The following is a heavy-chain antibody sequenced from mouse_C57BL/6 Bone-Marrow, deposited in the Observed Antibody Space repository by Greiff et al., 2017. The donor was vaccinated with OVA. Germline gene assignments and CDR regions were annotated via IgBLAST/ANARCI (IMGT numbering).Heavy chain of an antibody. D-gene: IGHD2-4*01. CDR2: IYPRDGST. CDR3: ARWVYDYDPYAMDY. J-gene: IGHJ4*01. V-gene: IGHV1-78*01. Sequence: VKLQESDAELVKPGASVKISCKVSGYTFTDHTIHWMKQRPEQGLEWIGYIYPRDGSTKYNEKFKGKATLTADKSSSTAYMQLNSLTSEDSAVYFCARWVYDYDPYAMDYWGQGTSVTVSS. CDR1: GYTFTDHT.